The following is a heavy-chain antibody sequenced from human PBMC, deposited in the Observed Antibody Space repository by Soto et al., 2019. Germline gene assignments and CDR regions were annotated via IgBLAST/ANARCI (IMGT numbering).Heavy chain of an antibody. CDR2: IWYDGSNK. CDR3: ASEKDYHVTRSYFDS. D-gene: IGHD3-10*02. Sequence: HPXVSLRLSCAASGFTFSSYGMHWVRQAPGKGLEWVAVIWYDGSNKYYADSVKGRFTISRDNSKNTLYLQMNSLRAEDTAVYYCASEKDYHVTRSYFDSGGQGALVTSPQ. CDR1: GFTFSSYG. J-gene: IGHJ4*02. V-gene: IGHV3-33*01.